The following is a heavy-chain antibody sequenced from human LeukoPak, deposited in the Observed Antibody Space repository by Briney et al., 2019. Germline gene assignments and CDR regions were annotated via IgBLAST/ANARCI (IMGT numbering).Heavy chain of an antibody. CDR1: GYTFTGYY. V-gene: IGHV1-2*02. CDR2: INPNSGGT. CDR3: AREGTASNLFDY. D-gene: IGHD6-25*01. Sequence: SVKVSCKASGYTFTGYYMHWVRQAPGQGLEWMGWINPNSGGTNYAQKFQGRVTMTRDTSISTAYMELSWLRSDDTAVYYCAREGTASNLFDYWGQGTLVTVSS. J-gene: IGHJ4*02.